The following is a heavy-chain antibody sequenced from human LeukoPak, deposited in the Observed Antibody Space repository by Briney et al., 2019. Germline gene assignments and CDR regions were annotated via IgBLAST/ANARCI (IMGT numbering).Heavy chain of an antibody. J-gene: IGHJ5*02. D-gene: IGHD3-22*01. Sequence: SVKVSCKASGFTFTRSAMQWVRQARGQRLEWIGWIVVGSGDTNYAQKFLERVTITRDMSTSTAYMELSSLRSEDTAVYYCTADPYYDASGPPRWFDPWGQGTLVTVSS. CDR1: GFTFTRSA. CDR3: TADPYYDASGPPRWFDP. V-gene: IGHV1-58*02. CDR2: IVVGSGDT.